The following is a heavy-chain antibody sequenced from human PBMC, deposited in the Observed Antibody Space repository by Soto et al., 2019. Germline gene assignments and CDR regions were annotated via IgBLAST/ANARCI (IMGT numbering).Heavy chain of an antibody. Sequence: SETLSLTCAVSGGSISSSNWWSWVRQPPGKGLEWIGEIYHSGSTNYNPSLKSRVTISVDKSKNQFSLKLSSVTAADTAVYYSARAEGRYTRPPYYYGMDVWGQGTTVTVSS. CDR3: ARAEGRYTRPPYYYGMDV. D-gene: IGHD1-26*01. V-gene: IGHV4-4*02. CDR2: IYHSGST. J-gene: IGHJ6*02. CDR1: GGSISSSNW.